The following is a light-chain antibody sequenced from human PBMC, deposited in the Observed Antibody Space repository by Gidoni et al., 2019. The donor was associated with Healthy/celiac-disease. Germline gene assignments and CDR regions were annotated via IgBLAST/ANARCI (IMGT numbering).Light chain of an antibody. Sequence: DIVMTPSPDSLAVSLGEKATIKCKSSQSVLYSSNNKNYLAWYQQKPGQPPKLRIYWASTRESGVPDRFSGSGSGTDFTLTISSLQAEDVAVYYCQQYYSTPWTVGQGTKVEIK. CDR2: WAS. V-gene: IGKV4-1*01. J-gene: IGKJ1*01. CDR1: QSVLYSSNNKNY. CDR3: QQYYSTPWT.